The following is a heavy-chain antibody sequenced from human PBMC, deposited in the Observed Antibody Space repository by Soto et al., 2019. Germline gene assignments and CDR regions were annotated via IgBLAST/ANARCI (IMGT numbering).Heavy chain of an antibody. CDR3: AKDNGSGCDWLRVGDASDI. Sequence: QVQLVESGGGVVQPGRSLRLSCAASGFTFSSYGMHWVRQAPGKGLEWVAVISYAGSNKYYADSVKGRLTISRDNSKNTLYLQMNSLRGEDTAVYYCAKDNGSGCDWLRVGDASDIWAQGTMVTVSS. D-gene: IGHD5-12*01. J-gene: IGHJ3*02. CDR2: ISYAGSNK. V-gene: IGHV3-30*18. CDR1: GFTFSSYG.